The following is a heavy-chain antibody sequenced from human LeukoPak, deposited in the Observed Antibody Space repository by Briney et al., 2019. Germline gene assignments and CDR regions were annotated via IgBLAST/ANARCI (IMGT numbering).Heavy chain of an antibody. V-gene: IGHV4-4*02. J-gene: IGHJ3*02. CDR3: ARLRYNWILPGPDAFDI. D-gene: IGHD1-1*01. CDR2: MYLSGTT. CDR1: GDSINSLDL. Sequence: PSGTLSLTCTVSGDSINSLDLWSWVRQPPGKGLEWIGEMYLSGTTHSNPSVKSRVTISVDTSKNQFSLKLSSVTAADTAVYYCARLRYNWILPGPDAFDIWGQGTMVTVSS.